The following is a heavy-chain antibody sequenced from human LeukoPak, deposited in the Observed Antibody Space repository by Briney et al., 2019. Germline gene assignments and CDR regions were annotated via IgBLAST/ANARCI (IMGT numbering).Heavy chain of an antibody. V-gene: IGHV1-69*13. CDR1: GGTFSSYA. D-gene: IGHD3-10*01. Sequence: GASVKVSCKASGGTFSSYAISWVRQAPGQGLEWMGGIIPIFGTANYAQKFQGRVTITADESTSTAYMELSSLRSEDTAVYYCAKAMVRGIITGFDYWGQGTLVTVSS. CDR2: IIPIFGTA. J-gene: IGHJ4*02. CDR3: AKAMVRGIITGFDY.